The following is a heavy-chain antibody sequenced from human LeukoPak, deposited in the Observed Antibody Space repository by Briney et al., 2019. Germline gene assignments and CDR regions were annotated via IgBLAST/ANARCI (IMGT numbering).Heavy chain of an antibody. CDR1: GGSISSYY. CDR2: IYTSGST. J-gene: IGHJ6*03. V-gene: IGHV4-4*07. Sequence: PSETLSLTCTVSGGSISSYYWSWIRQPAGKGLEWIGRIYTSGSTNYNPSLKSRVTISVDKSKNQFSLKLSSVTAADTAVYYCERDPGYSSDYYYYMDVWGKGTTVTVSS. CDR3: ERDPGYSSDYYYYMDV. D-gene: IGHD6-25*01.